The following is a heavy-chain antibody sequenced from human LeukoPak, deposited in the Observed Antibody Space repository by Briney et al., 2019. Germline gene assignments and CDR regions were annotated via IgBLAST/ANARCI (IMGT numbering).Heavy chain of an antibody. CDR2: IIPIFGTA. V-gene: IGHV1-69*13. Sequence: SVKVSCKASGGTFSSYAISWVRQAPGQGLEWMGGIIPIFGTANYAQKFQGRVTITADESTSTAYMELSSLRSEDTDVDSCSSSVPAARYYFDFWGQGTLVTVSS. J-gene: IGHJ4*02. CDR1: GGTFSSYA. D-gene: IGHD2-2*01. CDR3: SSSVPAARYYFDF.